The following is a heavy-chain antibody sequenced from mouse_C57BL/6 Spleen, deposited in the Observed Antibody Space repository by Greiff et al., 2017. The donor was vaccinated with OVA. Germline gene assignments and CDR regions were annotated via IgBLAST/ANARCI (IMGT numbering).Heavy chain of an antibody. V-gene: IGHV1-47*01. CDR1: GYTFTTYP. Sequence: QVQLQQSGAELVKPGASVKMSCKASGYTFTTYPIEWVKQSHGQSLEWIGNFHPYNDDTKYNEKFKGKATLTVEKSSSTVYLELSRLTSEDSAVYYCARGARNDCYYDAIDYWGQGTTVTVSS. D-gene: IGHD2-3*01. CDR2: FHPYNDDT. CDR3: ARGARNDCYYDAIDY. J-gene: IGHJ4*01.